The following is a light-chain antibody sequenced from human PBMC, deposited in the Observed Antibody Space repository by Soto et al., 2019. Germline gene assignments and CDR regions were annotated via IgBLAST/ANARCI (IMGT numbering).Light chain of an antibody. Sequence: EVVLTQSPATLSLSPGERATLSCRASENVRTFVDWYQQKPGQAPRLLIYGASNRATGIPARFSGSGSGTDFTLTISNLEPEDFAVYYCQQHSHWPPWTVGGGTKVDSK. CDR1: ENVRTF. CDR2: GAS. CDR3: QQHSHWPPWT. V-gene: IGKV3-11*01. J-gene: IGKJ4*02.